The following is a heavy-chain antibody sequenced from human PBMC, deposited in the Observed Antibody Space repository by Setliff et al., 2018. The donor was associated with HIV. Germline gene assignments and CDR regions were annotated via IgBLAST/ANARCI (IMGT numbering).Heavy chain of an antibody. J-gene: IGHJ6*03. D-gene: IGHD5-18*01. CDR2: IRPKGKSSTT. CDR1: GLSFSDHY. V-gene: IGHV3-72*01. CDR3: TRHVDSGTYMDV. Sequence: PGGSLRLSCAASGLSFSDHYMDWVRQAPGKGPEWFGRIRPKGKSSTTEYAASVKGRFIMSRDDSKNSLYLQMNSLKTEDTAVYYCTRHVDSGTYMDVWGRGTTVTVS.